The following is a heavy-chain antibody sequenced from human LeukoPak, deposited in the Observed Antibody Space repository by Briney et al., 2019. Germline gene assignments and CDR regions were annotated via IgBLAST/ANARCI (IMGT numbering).Heavy chain of an antibody. J-gene: IGHJ4*02. D-gene: IGHD3-22*01. V-gene: IGHV4-59*12. Sequence: SETLSLTCSVSGGSISSYYWSWLRQPPGKGLEWIGYIYFSGRTNYNPSLKSRVTISVDTSKNQFSLKLSSVTAADTAVYYCAREYYYDSSGYYYEGLIDYWGQGTLVTVSS. CDR2: IYFSGRT. CDR3: AREYYYDSSGYYYEGLIDY. CDR1: GGSISSYY.